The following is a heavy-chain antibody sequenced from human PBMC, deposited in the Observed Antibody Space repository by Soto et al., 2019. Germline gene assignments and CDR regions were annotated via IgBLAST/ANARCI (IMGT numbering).Heavy chain of an antibody. D-gene: IGHD3-16*01. CDR1: GDSVSGTSAA. CDR2: TYYRSRWYN. Sequence: PSQTLSLTCAISGDSVSGTSAAWNWIRQSPSRGLEWLGRTYYRSRWYNDYAGSVKSRITVTPDRSKNQFSLHLNSVIPEDRAVDSCAREFPYYVSSDSYLDYWGQGALVTVSS. V-gene: IGHV6-1*01. J-gene: IGHJ4*02. CDR3: AREFPYYVSSDSYLDY.